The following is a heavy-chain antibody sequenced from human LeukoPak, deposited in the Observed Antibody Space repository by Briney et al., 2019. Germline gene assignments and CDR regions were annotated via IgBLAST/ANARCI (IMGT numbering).Heavy chain of an antibody. J-gene: IGHJ4*02. V-gene: IGHV3-30*03. CDR1: GFTFSSYG. CDR2: ISYDGSNK. D-gene: IGHD3-10*01. Sequence: PGRSLRLSCAASGFTFSSYGMHWVRQAPGKGLEWVAVISYDGSNKYYADSVKGRFTISRDNSKNTLYLQMNSLRAEDTAVYYCAPSAWDYWGQGTLATVSS. CDR3: APSAWDY.